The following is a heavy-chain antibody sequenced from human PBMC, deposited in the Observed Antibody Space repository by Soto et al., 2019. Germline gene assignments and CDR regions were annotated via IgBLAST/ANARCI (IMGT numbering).Heavy chain of an antibody. CDR2: ISGNSAYI. V-gene: IGHV3-21*01. D-gene: IGHD6-13*01. J-gene: IGHJ5*02. CDR3: TRDASRDSSARGWFDP. CDR1: GSTFRSFT. Sequence: PGGSLRLSCAASGSTFRSFTMNWVRQAPGKGLEWVSTISGNSAYIYYTDALRGRFTISRDNAKNSLHLQMNSLRAEDTAVYYCTRDASRDSSARGWFDPWGTGTLVTVSS.